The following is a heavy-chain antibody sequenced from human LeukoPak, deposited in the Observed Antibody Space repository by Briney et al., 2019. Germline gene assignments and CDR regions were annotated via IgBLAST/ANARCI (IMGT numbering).Heavy chain of an antibody. D-gene: IGHD3-22*01. V-gene: IGHV1-18*01. CDR1: GGTFSSYA. Sequence: GSSVKVSCKASGGTFSSYAISWVRQAPGQGLEWMGWISAYNGNTNYAQKLQGRVTMTTDTSTSTAYMELRSLRSDDTAVYYCAREAYTYYYDSSGHNNWFDPWGQGTLVTVSS. J-gene: IGHJ5*02. CDR2: ISAYNGNT. CDR3: AREAYTYYYDSSGHNNWFDP.